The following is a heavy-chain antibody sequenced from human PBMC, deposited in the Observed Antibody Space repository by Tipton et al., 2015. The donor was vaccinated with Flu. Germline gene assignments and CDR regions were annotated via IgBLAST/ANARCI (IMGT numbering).Heavy chain of an antibody. D-gene: IGHD5-12*01. J-gene: IGHJ4*02. CDR1: GGTFSGYY. V-gene: IGHV4-34*01. Sequence: TLSLTCAVYGGTFSGYYWTWIRQPPGKRLEWLGEINDSGSANYNPSLKSQVTMSVDTSKNQFSLKVKSVTAADTAVYYCARGTGYGTYFDSWGRGTLVTVSS. CDR3: ARGTGYGTYFDS. CDR2: INDSGSA.